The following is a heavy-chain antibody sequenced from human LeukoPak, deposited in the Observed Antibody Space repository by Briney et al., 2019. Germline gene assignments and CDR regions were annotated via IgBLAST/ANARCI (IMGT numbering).Heavy chain of an antibody. D-gene: IGHD2-15*01. J-gene: IGHJ4*02. CDR3: AREDCSGGSCYSTYGY. Sequence: SETLSLTCAVYGGSFSGYYWSWIRQPPGKGLEWIGEINHSGSTNYNPSLKSRVTISVDTSKNQFSLKLSSVTAADTAVYYCAREDCSGGSCYSTYGYWGQGTLVTVSS. V-gene: IGHV4-34*01. CDR1: GGSFSGYY. CDR2: INHSGST.